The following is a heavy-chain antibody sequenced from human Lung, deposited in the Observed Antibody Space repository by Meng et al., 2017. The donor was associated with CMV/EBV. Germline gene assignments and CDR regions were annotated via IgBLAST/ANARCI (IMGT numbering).Heavy chain of an antibody. J-gene: IGHJ4*02. CDR1: GDSVSANNAA. D-gene: IGHD3-22*01. Sequence: SXTXXLTXXISGDSVSANNAAWNWFRQSPSRGLEWLGRAYYRSKWYTDYAVSVKRRTTINPDTSKNQFSLQLTSVTPEDTAVYYCARGYDNSLDYWGQGTLVXVSS. V-gene: IGHV6-1*01. CDR2: AYYRSKWYT. CDR3: ARGYDNSLDY.